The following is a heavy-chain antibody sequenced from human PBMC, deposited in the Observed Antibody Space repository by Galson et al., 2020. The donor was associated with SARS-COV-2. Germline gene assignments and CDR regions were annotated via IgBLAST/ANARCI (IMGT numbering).Heavy chain of an antibody. D-gene: IGHD2-8*01. V-gene: IGHV4-30-4*07. CDR2: ISYSGGT. Sequence: SETLSLTCSVSGGSISSGDYSWSWIRQPPGKGLEWIGYISYSGGTYRNPSLKSRLTISLDTSKNQFSLKLNSVTATDTAVYYCARDHCTNTHCSGYFDYWGQGTLVTVSS. CDR3: ARDHCTNTHCSGYFDY. J-gene: IGHJ4*02. CDR1: GGSISSGDYS.